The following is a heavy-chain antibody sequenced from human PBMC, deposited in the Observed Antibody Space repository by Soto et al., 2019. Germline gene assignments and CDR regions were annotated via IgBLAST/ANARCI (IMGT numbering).Heavy chain of an antibody. CDR1: GGSISSSSYY. CDR3: ARHRCSGDSCYFDY. CDR2: IYYSGST. V-gene: IGHV4-39*01. J-gene: IGHJ4*02. Sequence: SETLSLTCTVSGGSISSSSYYWGWIRQPPGKGLEWIGSIYYSGSTYYNPSLKSRVTISVDTSKNQFSLKLSSVTAADTAVYYCARHRCSGDSCYFDYWGQGTLVTVSS. D-gene: IGHD2-15*01.